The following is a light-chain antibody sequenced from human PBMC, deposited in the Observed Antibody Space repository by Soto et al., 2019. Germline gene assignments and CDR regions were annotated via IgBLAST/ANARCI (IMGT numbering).Light chain of an antibody. CDR1: QSVSSY. V-gene: IGKV3-11*01. CDR3: QQRSNWLT. CDR2: DAS. J-gene: IGKJ4*01. Sequence: EIVVTQSPATLSLSPGERATLSCRASQSVSSYLAWYQQKPGQAPRLLIYDASNRATGIPARFSGSGSGTDFTLTISSLEPEDFAVYYCQQRSNWLTFSGGTKVEIK.